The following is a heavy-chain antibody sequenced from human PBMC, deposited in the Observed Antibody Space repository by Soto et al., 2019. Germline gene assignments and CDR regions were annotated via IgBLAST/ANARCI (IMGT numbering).Heavy chain of an antibody. D-gene: IGHD4-17*01. J-gene: IGHJ4*02. V-gene: IGHV3-23*01. CDR1: GFTFSNYA. CDR3: AKDPNGDYVGAFDS. CDR2: ITGSGAGT. Sequence: GGSLRLSCAASGFTFSNYAMTWVRQAPGKGLEYVSSITGSGAGTFYADSVKGRFTISRDNSKNMLYLQLSGLRAEDTAIYFCAKDPNGDYVGAFDSWGQGSLVTVSS.